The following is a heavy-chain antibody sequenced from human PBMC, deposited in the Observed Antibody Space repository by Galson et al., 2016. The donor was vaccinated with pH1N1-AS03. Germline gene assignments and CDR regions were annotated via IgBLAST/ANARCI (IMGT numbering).Heavy chain of an antibody. J-gene: IGHJ6*02. V-gene: IGHV1-2*04. CDR1: GYIFTGFY. Sequence: SVKVSCKASGYIFTGFYVHWVRQAPGQGLEWMGWINTDSGVTNYAQKFEAWVPMTRDTSVSTAYMELYGLKSDDTAVYYCARDPRGPCTSATCPTTYHFGMDVWGQGTTVIVSS. CDR2: INTDSGVT. CDR3: ARDPRGPCTSATCPTTYHFGMDV. D-gene: IGHD2-2*01.